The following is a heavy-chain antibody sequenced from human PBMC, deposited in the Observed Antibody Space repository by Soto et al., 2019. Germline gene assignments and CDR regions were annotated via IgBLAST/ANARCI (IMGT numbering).Heavy chain of an antibody. CDR3: ARDLHQPPYTMVRGVIIPYYYYGMDV. CDR2: ISYDGSNK. CDR1: GFTFSSYA. V-gene: IGHV3-30-3*01. D-gene: IGHD3-10*01. Sequence: QVQLVESGGGVVQPGRSLRLSCAASGFTFSSYAMHWVRQAPGKGLEWVAVISYDGSNKYYADSVKGRFTISRDNSKNTLYLQINRLRAEDTAVYYCARDLHQPPYTMVRGVIIPYYYYGMDVWGQGTTVTVSS. J-gene: IGHJ6*02.